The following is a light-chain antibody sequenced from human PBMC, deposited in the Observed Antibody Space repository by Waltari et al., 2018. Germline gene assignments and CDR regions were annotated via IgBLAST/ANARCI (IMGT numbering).Light chain of an antibody. V-gene: IGKV3-11*01. CDR3: QQRINWPLT. CDR2: DAS. CDR1: QSVSRY. Sequence: EIVLTQSPATLSLSPGERATLSCRASQSVSRYLAWYQQKPGQAPRLLIYDASNRATGIPVRISGSGSGTDFTLTISSLEPEDFAVYYCQQRINWPLTFGGGTKVEIK. J-gene: IGKJ4*01.